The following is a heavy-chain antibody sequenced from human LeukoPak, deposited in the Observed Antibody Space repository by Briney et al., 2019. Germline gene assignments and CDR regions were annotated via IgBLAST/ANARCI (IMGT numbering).Heavy chain of an antibody. V-gene: IGHV3-21*01. CDR1: GFTFSAYS. CDR3: ARDCSGGSCYGY. Sequence: PGGSLRLSCAASGFTFSAYSMNWVRQAPGKGLEWVSSISSSSSYIHYADSVKGRFTISRDNAKNSVYLQMNSLRAEDTAVYYCARDCSGGSCYGYWGQRTLVTVSS. D-gene: IGHD2-15*01. J-gene: IGHJ4*02. CDR2: ISSSSSYI.